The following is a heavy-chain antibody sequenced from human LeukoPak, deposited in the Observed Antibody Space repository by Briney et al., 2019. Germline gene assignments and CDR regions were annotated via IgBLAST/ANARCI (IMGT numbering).Heavy chain of an antibody. Sequence: GGSLRLSWAASGFTVKTCAMNWVRQAPGRGLEWVSHLSGNGDNTYYADSVKGRFTISRDISKNTLYLRMTNLRAEDTAVYYCVGGIGWIFDHWGQGTPVTVSS. J-gene: IGHJ4*02. CDR3: VGGIGWIFDH. CDR1: GFTVKTCA. CDR2: LSGNGDNT. V-gene: IGHV3-23*01. D-gene: IGHD6-19*01.